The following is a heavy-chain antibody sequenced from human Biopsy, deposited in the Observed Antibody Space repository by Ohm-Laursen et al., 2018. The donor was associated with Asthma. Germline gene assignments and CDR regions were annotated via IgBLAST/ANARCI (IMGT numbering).Heavy chain of an antibody. CDR1: GASIKTDDHY. J-gene: IGHJ5*02. CDR3: ARASVAASSNWFDP. Sequence: SQTLSLTCTVSGASIKTDDHYWSWLRQPPGKGLEWFGFIHYSGSTSYNPSLKGGVTISVDTSKNQFSLKLSSVTAADTAVYYRARASVAASSNWFDPWGQGTLDTVSS. D-gene: IGHD6-19*01. CDR2: IHYSGST. V-gene: IGHV4-30-4*01.